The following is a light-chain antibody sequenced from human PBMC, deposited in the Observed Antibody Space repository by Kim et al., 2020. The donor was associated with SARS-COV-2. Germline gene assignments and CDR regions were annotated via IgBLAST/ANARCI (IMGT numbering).Light chain of an antibody. J-gene: IGLJ2*01. CDR2: QET. CDR1: KLGDKY. CDR3: QAWDSSTAV. V-gene: IGLV3-1*01. Sequence: VAPGQTASITCSGDKLGDKYVCWYQQKPGQSPVLVIYQETKRPSGIPERFSGSNSGNTATLTISGTQAMDEADYYCQAWDSSTAVFGGGTQLTVL.